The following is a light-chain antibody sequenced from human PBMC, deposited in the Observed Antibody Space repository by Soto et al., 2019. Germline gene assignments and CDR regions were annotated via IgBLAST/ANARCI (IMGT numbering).Light chain of an antibody. CDR2: DAS. CDR1: QDISNY. Sequence: DIQMTQSPSSLSASVGDRVTITCQASQDISNYLNWYQQKPGKAPKLLIYDASSLESGVPSRFSGSGSETEFTLTITSLQPGDFATYYCQQYKSYRTFGQGTKVDIK. J-gene: IGKJ1*01. CDR3: QQYKSYRT. V-gene: IGKV1-5*01.